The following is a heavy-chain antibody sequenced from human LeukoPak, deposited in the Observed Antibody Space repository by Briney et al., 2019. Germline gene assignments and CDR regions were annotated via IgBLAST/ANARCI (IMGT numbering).Heavy chain of an antibody. CDR1: GFTFSSYS. Sequence: GGSLRLSCAASGFTFSSYSMNWVRQAPGKGLEWVSYISSSSSTIYYADSVKGRFTISRDNAKISLYLQMNSLRDEDTAVYYCARGTARVLTVTGTPRIWGQGTMVTVSS. CDR2: ISSSSSTI. V-gene: IGHV3-48*02. CDR3: ARGTARVLTVTGTPRI. J-gene: IGHJ3*02. D-gene: IGHD6-19*01.